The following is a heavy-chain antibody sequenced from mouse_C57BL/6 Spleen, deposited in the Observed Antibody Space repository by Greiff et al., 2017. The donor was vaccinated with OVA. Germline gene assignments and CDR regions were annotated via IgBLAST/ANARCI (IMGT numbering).Heavy chain of an antibody. CDR1: GYTFTDYY. CDR3: ASYYGSSYGAMDY. D-gene: IGHD1-1*01. V-gene: IGHV1-19*01. Sequence: EVKLVESGPVLVKPGASVKMSCKASGYTFTDYYMNWVKQSHGKSLEWIGVINPYNGGTSYNQKFKGKATLTVDKSSSTAYMELNSLTSEDSAVYYCASYYGSSYGAMDYWGQGTSVTVSS. J-gene: IGHJ4*01. CDR2: INPYNGGT.